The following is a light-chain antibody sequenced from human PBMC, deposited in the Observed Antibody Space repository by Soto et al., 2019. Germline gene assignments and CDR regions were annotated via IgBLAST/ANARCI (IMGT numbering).Light chain of an antibody. CDR3: CSYAGSYIYV. CDR2: DVN. CDR1: SSDVGGYNY. Sequence: QSALTQPRSVSGSPGQSVTISCTGTSSDVGGYNYVSWYQQHPGKAPNLMIIDVNKRPSGVPDRFSGSKSGNTASLTISGLQAEDEADYYCCSYAGSYIYVFGTGTKLTVL. J-gene: IGLJ1*01. V-gene: IGLV2-11*01.